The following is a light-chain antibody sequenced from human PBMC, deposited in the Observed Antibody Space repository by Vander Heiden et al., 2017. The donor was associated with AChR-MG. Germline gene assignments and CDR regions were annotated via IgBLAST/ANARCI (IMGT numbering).Light chain of an antibody. CDR1: QSVSRSY. J-gene: IGKJ4*01. V-gene: IGKV3-20*01. CDR2: GAS. Sequence: IVLTQSPGTVSLSPGARATLSCRGSQSVSRSYLAWYQQKPGQAPRLVIYGASTRATGIPDRFSGSGSGTDFTLTINRLEPEDFAVYYCQQYGSSPGTVGGGTKVEI. CDR3: QQYGSSPGT.